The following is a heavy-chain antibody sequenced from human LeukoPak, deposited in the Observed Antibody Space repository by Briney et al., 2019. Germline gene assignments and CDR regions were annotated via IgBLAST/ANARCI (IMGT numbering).Heavy chain of an antibody. D-gene: IGHD3-3*01. CDR2: ISAYNGNT. Sequence: ASVTLSFNSSGYTFTSYGISWVRQAPGQGLEWMGWISAYNGNTNYAQKLQGRVTMTTDTSKSTAYMERRSLRSDDTAVYYWARDLSSLRIFGVGWFDPWGEGTLVTVSS. CDR1: GYTFTSYG. J-gene: IGHJ5*02. V-gene: IGHV1-18*01. CDR3: ARDLSSLRIFGVGWFDP.